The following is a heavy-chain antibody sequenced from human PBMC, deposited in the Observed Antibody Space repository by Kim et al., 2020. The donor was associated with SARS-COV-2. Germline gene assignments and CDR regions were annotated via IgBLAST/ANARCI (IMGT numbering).Heavy chain of an antibody. CDR3: VRPVNKGSGSLGY. J-gene: IGHJ4*02. Sequence: GGSLRLSCSASGFSFTTYTMNWVRQAPGKGLAWISQISSTSGRIFFSDSLKGRFTGTRDNAKNTLFLQMDSLRVEDTAVYYCVRPVNKGSGSLGYWGQGT. CDR2: ISSTSGRI. CDR1: GFSFTTYT. V-gene: IGHV3-48*04. D-gene: IGHD3-10*01.